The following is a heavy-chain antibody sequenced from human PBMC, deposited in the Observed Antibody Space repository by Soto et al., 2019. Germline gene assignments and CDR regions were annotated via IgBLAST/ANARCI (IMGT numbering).Heavy chain of an antibody. J-gene: IGHJ4*02. CDR3: AKDLWGTSYGDYTFDY. D-gene: IGHD4-17*01. CDR1: GFTFSSYA. V-gene: IGHV3-23*01. Sequence: PGGSLRLSCAASGFTFSSYAMSWVRQAPGKGLEWVSAISGSGGSTYYADSVKGRFTISRDNSKNTLYLQMNSLRAEDTAVYYCAKDLWGTSYGDYTFDYWGQGXLVTVSS. CDR2: ISGSGGST.